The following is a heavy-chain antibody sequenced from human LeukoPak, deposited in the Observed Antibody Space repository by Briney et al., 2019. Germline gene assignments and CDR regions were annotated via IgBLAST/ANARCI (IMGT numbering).Heavy chain of an antibody. V-gene: IGHV3-23*01. CDR2: ISGSGGST. D-gene: IGHD2-2*01. CDR3: AKDLWIVVVPAGIAFDI. CDR1: GFTFSSYA. J-gene: IGHJ3*02. Sequence: PGGSLRLSCAASGFTFSSYAMSWVRQAPGKGLEWVSAISGSGGSTYYADSVKGRFTISRDNSKNTLYLQMNSLRAEDTAAYYCAKDLWIVVVPAGIAFDIWGQGTMVTVSS.